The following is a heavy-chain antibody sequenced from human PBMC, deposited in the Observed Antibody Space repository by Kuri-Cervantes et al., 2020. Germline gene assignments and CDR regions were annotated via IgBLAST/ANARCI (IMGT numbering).Heavy chain of an antibody. V-gene: IGHV3-23*01. Sequence: GESMKISCAASGFTFSSYAMSWVRQAPGKGLEWVSAISGSGGRTYYADSVKGRFTISRDNSKNTLYLQMNSLRAEDTAVYYCAKNRGVVVVTAISYWGQGTLVTVSS. D-gene: IGHD2-21*02. J-gene: IGHJ4*02. CDR3: AKNRGVVVVTAISY. CDR2: ISGSGGRT. CDR1: GFTFSSYA.